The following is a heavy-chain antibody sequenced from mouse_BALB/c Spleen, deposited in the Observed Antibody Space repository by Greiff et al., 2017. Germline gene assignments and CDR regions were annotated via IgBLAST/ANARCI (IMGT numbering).Heavy chain of an antibody. J-gene: IGHJ2*01. Sequence: EVQLVESGGGLVQPGGSLKLSCAASGFTFSSYGMSWVRQTPDKRLELVATINSNGGSTYYPDSVKGRFTISRDNAKNTLYLQMSSLKSEDTAMYYCARAYGNYGYLDYWGQGTTLTVSS. V-gene: IGHV5-6-3*01. D-gene: IGHD2-1*01. CDR3: ARAYGNYGYLDY. CDR2: INSNGGST. CDR1: GFTFSSYG.